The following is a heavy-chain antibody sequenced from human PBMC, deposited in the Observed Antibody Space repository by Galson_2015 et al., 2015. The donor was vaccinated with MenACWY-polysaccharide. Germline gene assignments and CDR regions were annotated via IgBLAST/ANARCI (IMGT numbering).Heavy chain of an antibody. Sequence: SLRLSCAASGFSFSDYYMSWIRQAPGKGLEWVSYISTSGSAISCADSVEGRFAISRDNAKNSLYLQMNSLRAEDTAVYYCARDGWRSGWFADYWGRGTLVTVSS. J-gene: IGHJ4*02. CDR2: ISTSGSAI. D-gene: IGHD6-19*01. CDR3: ARDGWRSGWFADY. CDR1: GFSFSDYY. V-gene: IGHV3-11*01.